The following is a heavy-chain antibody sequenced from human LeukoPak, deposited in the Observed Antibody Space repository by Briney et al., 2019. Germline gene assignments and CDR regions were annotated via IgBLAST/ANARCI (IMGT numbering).Heavy chain of an antibody. Sequence: GASVKVSCKASGYTFTSYGISWVRQAPGQGLEWMGWISAYNGNTNYAQKLQGRVTMTTDTSTRTAYMELRGLRSDDTAVYYCAREDFGVVTPFDYWGQGTLVTVSS. J-gene: IGHJ4*02. CDR1: GYTFTSYG. CDR2: ISAYNGNT. V-gene: IGHV1-18*01. CDR3: AREDFGVVTPFDY. D-gene: IGHD3-3*01.